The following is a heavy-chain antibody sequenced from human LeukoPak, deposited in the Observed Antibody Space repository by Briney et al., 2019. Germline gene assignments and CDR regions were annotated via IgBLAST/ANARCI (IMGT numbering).Heavy chain of an antibody. CDR3: ARGATMRVTDAFDI. Sequence: QPGGSLRLSCAASGFTFSSYSMNWVRQAPGKGLEWVSYMSSSSRTIYYADSVKGRFTISRDNAKSSLYVQMNSLRAEDTAVYYCARGATMRVTDAFDIWGQGTIVTVSS. D-gene: IGHD3-22*01. V-gene: IGHV3-48*01. CDR1: GFTFSSYS. CDR2: MSSSSRTI. J-gene: IGHJ3*02.